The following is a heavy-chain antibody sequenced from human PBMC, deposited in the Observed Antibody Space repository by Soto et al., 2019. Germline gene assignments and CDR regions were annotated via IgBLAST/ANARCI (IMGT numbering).Heavy chain of an antibody. D-gene: IGHD3-16*02. CDR2: ISWNSGRI. Sequence: EVQLVESGGGLVRPGRSLRLSCGASGFIFDDYAMHWVRQVPGKGLEWVSGISWNSGRIGYADSVKGRFTISRDNAKNALYLQMNSLRAEDTALYYCVKDGEPGEISDYWFDYWGQGTLVTVSS. CDR1: GFIFDDYA. V-gene: IGHV3-9*01. J-gene: IGHJ4*02. CDR3: VKDGEPGEISDYWFDY.